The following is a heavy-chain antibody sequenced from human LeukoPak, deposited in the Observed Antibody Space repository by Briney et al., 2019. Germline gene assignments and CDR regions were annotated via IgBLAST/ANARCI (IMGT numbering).Heavy chain of an antibody. Sequence: SVKVSCKASGGTFSSYAISWVRQAPGQGLEWMGGIIPIFGTANYAQKLQDRVTITTDESTSTAYMELSSLRSEDTAVYYCARVSPYSSGWYGCYFDYWGQGTLVTVSS. J-gene: IGHJ4*02. CDR1: GGTFSSYA. CDR2: IIPIFGTA. CDR3: ARVSPYSSGWYGCYFDY. D-gene: IGHD6-19*01. V-gene: IGHV1-69*05.